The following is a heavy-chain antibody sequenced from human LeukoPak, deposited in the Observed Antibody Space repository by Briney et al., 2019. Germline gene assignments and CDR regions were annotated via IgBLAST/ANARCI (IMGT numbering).Heavy chain of an antibody. CDR2: VTGTGADT. Sequence: GGSLRLSCAASGFTFSSYAINWVRQAPGKGLEWVSSVTGTGADTYYAGSVKGRFTISRDNSKNTLYLQMNSLRAEDTAVYYCAKPIYYYYMDVWGKGTTVTVSS. CDR3: AKPIYYYYMDV. CDR1: GFTFSSYA. J-gene: IGHJ6*03. V-gene: IGHV3-23*01.